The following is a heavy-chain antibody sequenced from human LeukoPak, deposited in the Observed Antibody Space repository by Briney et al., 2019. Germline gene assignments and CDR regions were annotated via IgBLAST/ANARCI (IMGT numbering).Heavy chain of an antibody. CDR2: ISGSGGST. CDR3: AKDSGLIAAAGNFGY. CDR1: GFTFSSYA. J-gene: IGHJ4*02. Sequence: GGSLRLSCAASGFTFSSYAMSWVRQAPGKGLEWVSAISGSGGSTYYADSVKVRFTISRDNSKNTLYLQMNSLRAEDTAVYYCAKDSGLIAAAGNFGYWGQGTLVTVSS. D-gene: IGHD6-13*01. V-gene: IGHV3-23*01.